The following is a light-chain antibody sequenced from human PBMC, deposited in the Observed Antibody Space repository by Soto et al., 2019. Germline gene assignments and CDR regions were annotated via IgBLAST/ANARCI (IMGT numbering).Light chain of an antibody. CDR1: QSVSSY. CDR3: QQRSNWLT. J-gene: IGKJ4*01. V-gene: IGKV3-11*01. Sequence: EIVMTPSPATLSVSPGERATLSCRASQSVSSYLAWYQQKPGQAPRLLIYDASNRATGIPARFSGSGSGTDFTLTISSLEPEDFAVYYCQQRSNWLTFGGGTKVDIK. CDR2: DAS.